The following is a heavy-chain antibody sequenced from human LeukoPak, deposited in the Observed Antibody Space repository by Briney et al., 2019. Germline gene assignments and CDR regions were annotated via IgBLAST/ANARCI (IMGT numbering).Heavy chain of an antibody. Sequence: SETLSLTCAVYGGSFSRYYWSWIRQPPGKGLEWIGEINHSGSTNYNPSLKSRVTISVDTSKNQFSLKLSPVTAADTAVYYCASNRYDYVWGSYHPWYFDYWGQGTLVTVSS. D-gene: IGHD3-16*02. V-gene: IGHV4-34*01. CDR3: ASNRYDYVWGSYHPWYFDY. CDR1: GGSFSRYY. J-gene: IGHJ4*02. CDR2: INHSGST.